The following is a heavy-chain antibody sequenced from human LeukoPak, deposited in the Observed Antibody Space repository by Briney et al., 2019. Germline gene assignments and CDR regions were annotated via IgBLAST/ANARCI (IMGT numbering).Heavy chain of an antibody. D-gene: IGHD2-2*01. J-gene: IGHJ4*02. V-gene: IGHV1-2*02. CDR3: ARANFLYCSSSTCLFDY. CDR1: GYTFTDYY. Sequence: ASVKVSCKASGYTFTDYYMHWVRQAPGQGFEWMGWINPNDGDTNYAQKFQGRVTMTRDMSISTAHMEVSRLRSDDTAVYYCARANFLYCSSSTCLFDYWGQGTLVTVSS. CDR2: INPNDGDT.